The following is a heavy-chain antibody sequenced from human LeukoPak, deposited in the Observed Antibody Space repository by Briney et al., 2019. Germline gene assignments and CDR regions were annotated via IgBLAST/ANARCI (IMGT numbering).Heavy chain of an antibody. CDR2: ISSSSSYI. CDR1: GFTFSSYS. CDR3: ARDLSWTVAGYMDV. J-gene: IGHJ6*03. Sequence: GGSLRLSCAASGFTFSSYSMNWVRQAPGKGLEWVSSISSSSSYIYYADSVKGRSTISRDNAKNSLYLQMNSLRAEDTAVYYCARDLSWTVAGYMDVWGKGTTVTVSS. D-gene: IGHD2-15*01. V-gene: IGHV3-21*01.